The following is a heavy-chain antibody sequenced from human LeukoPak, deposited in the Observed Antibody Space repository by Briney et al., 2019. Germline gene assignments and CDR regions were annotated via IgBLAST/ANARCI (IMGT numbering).Heavy chain of an antibody. CDR1: GYTFTGYY. V-gene: IGHV1-8*02. CDR2: MNPNSGNT. Sequence: GASVKVSCKASGYTFTGYYMHWVRQAPGQGLEWMGWMNPNSGNTGSAQRFQGRITMTRDTSISTAYMELSSLRSEDTAVYYCARGPLVRLPSSFDPWGQGTLATVSS. J-gene: IGHJ5*02. CDR3: ARGPLVRLPSSFDP. D-gene: IGHD3-16*02.